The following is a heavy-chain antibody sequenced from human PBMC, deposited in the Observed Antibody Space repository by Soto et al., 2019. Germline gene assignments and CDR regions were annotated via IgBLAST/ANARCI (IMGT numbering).Heavy chain of an antibody. V-gene: IGHV4-30-2*05. CDR3: ARLKALAPPDYGDYSYYFDY. Sequence: SETLSLTCAVSGGSISSGGYSWSWIRQPPGTGLEWIGYIYYSGSTYYNPSLKSRVTISVDTSKNQFSLKLSSVTAADTAVYYCARLKALAPPDYGDYSYYFDYWGQGTLVTVSS. D-gene: IGHD4-17*01. CDR2: IYYSGST. CDR1: GGSISSGGYS. J-gene: IGHJ4*02.